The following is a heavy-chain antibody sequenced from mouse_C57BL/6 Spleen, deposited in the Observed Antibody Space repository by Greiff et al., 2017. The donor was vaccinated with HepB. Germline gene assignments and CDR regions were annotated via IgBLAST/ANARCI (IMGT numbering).Heavy chain of an antibody. CDR1: GYTFTSYW. D-gene: IGHD1-1*01. Sequence: VQLQQSGTELVKPGASVKLSCKASGYTFTSYWMHWVKQRPGQGLEWIGNINPSNGGTNYNEKFKSKATLTVDKSSSTAYMQLSSLTSEDSAVYYCARSHYYGSSWYVDVWGTGTTVTVSS. CDR2: INPSNGGT. CDR3: ARSHYYGSSWYVDV. J-gene: IGHJ1*03. V-gene: IGHV1-53*01.